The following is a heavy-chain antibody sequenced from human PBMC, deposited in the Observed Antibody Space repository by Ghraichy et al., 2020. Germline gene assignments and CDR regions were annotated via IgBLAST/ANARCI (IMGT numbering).Heavy chain of an antibody. CDR3: ANYSTSWSVYVYYYMDV. D-gene: IGHD6-13*01. Sequence: SETLSLTCTVSGGSISSSGYYWSWIRQPAGKGLEWIGRIYTSGSTNYNPSLKSRVTMSVDTSKNQFSLNLTSVTAADTAVYYCANYSTSWSVYVYYYMDVWGEGTTVTVSS. J-gene: IGHJ6*03. CDR1: GGSISSSGYY. CDR2: IYTSGST. V-gene: IGHV4-61*02.